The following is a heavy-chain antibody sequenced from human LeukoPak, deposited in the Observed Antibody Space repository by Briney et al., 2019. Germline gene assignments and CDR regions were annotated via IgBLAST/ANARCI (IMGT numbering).Heavy chain of an antibody. CDR1: DGSISSYY. CDR2: IYYSGST. V-gene: IGHV4-59*01. Sequence: NSSETLSLTCTVSDGSISSYYWNWIRQPPGKGLEWIGYIYYSGSTNYNPSLKSRVTISVDTSKNQFSLKLSSVTAADTAVYYCARGADSSGYYSIFYFDYWGQGTLVTVPS. CDR3: ARGADSSGYYSIFYFDY. D-gene: IGHD3-22*01. J-gene: IGHJ4*02.